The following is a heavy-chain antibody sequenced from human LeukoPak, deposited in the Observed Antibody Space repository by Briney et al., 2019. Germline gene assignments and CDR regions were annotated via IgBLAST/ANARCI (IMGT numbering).Heavy chain of an antibody. CDR2: INPNSGGT. CDR3: ARGATVTTNYDY. D-gene: IGHD4-17*01. CDR1: GYTFTGYY. Sequence: GASVTVSCKASGYTFTGYYMHWVRQAPGQGLEWMGWINPNSGGTNYAQKFQGRVTMTRDTSISTVYMELSRLRSDDTAVYYCARGATVTTNYDYWGQGTLVTVSS. J-gene: IGHJ4*02. V-gene: IGHV1-2*02.